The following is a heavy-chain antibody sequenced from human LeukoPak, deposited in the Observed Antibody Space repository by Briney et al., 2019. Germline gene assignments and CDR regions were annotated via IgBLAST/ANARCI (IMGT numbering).Heavy chain of an antibody. V-gene: IGHV3-66*01. CDR3: ARGWFGELLAY. J-gene: IGHJ4*02. Sequence: GGSLRLSCAASGFTVSSNYMSWVRQAPGKGLEWVSVIYSGGSTYYADSVKGRFTISRDNSKNTLYLQMNSLRAEDTAVYYCARGWFGELLAYWGQGTLVTVSS. D-gene: IGHD3-10*01. CDR1: GFTVSSNY. CDR2: IYSGGST.